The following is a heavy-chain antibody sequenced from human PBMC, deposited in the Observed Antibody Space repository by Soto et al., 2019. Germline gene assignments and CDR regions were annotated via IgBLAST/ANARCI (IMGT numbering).Heavy chain of an antibody. CDR2: IYYSGST. V-gene: IGHV4-59*01. Sequence: SETLSLTCTVSGGSISSYYWSWIRQPPGKGLEWIGYIYYSGSTNYNPSLKSRVTTSVDTSKNQFSLKLSSVTAADTAVYYCASHGSGSYPRFDPWGQGTLVTVSS. J-gene: IGHJ5*02. D-gene: IGHD3-10*01. CDR3: ASHGSGSYPRFDP. CDR1: GGSISSYY.